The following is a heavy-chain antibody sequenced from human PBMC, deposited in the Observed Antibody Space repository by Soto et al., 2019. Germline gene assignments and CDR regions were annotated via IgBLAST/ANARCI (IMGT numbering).Heavy chain of an antibody. CDR3: ARPDEGGYSSNHHYYYALDV. D-gene: IGHD3-22*01. J-gene: IGHJ6*02. V-gene: IGHV1-69*13. CDR1: GGTFRSYS. Sequence: SVKVSCKASGGTFRSYSISWVRQAPGQGLEWMGGIIPIFDITNYAQKFQGRVTITADESTSTAYMELSSLGSDDTAVYYCARPDEGGYSSNHHYYYALDVWGQGATVTVSS. CDR2: IIPIFDIT.